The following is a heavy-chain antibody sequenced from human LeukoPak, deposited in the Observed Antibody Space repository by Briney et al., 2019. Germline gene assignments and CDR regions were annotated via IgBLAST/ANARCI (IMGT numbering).Heavy chain of an antibody. J-gene: IGHJ6*03. CDR3: AREPAQLGIYYYSYMDV. D-gene: IGHD6-6*01. Sequence: ASVKVSCKASGGTFSSYAISWVRQAPGQGLEWMGRIIPIFGTANYAQKFQGRVTITADKSTSTAYMELSSLRSEDTAVYYCAREPAQLGIYYYSYMDVWGKGTTVTVSS. CDR2: IIPIFGTA. V-gene: IGHV1-69*06. CDR1: GGTFSSYA.